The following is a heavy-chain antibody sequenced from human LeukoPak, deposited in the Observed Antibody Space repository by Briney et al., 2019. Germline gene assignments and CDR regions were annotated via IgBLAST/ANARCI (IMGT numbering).Heavy chain of an antibody. CDR2: ISAYNGNT. D-gene: IGHD3-22*01. CDR3: ARDLPIDYYYDSSGSTAGFDY. Sequence: ASVKVSCKASGYTFTSYGISWVRQAPGQGLEWMGWISAYNGNTNYAQELQGRVTMTTDTSTSTAYMELRSLRSDDTAVYYCARDLPIDYYYDSSGSTAGFDYWGQGTLVTVSS. V-gene: IGHV1-18*01. J-gene: IGHJ4*02. CDR1: GYTFTSYG.